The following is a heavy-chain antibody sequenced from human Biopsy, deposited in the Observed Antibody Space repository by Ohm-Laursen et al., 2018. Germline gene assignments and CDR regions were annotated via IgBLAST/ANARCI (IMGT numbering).Heavy chain of an antibody. D-gene: IGHD3-16*01. J-gene: IGHJ4*02. V-gene: IGHV4-59*01. CDR2: MYYSGST. CDR3: VRGRSPATY. Sequence: TLSLTSTVSGGSLNFYYWSWIRQPPGKGLEWIGYMYYSGSTKYSPSLKNRVTVSFDTSRNQFSLKLTSMTPADTAVYYCVRGRSPATYWGQGALVIVSS. CDR1: GGSLNFYY.